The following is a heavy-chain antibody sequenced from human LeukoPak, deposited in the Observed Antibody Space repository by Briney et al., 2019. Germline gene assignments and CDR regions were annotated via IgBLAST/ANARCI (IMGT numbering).Heavy chain of an antibody. D-gene: IGHD2-2*01. CDR1: VYTFTVYY. CDR2: INPNSVGT. V-gene: IGHV1-2*04. Sequence: ASVQVSCKASVYTFTVYYMHWVRQAPGQGLEWSGWINPNSVGTNYAQKLQAWVTMTRDTSITTAYLELSRLRSDDTAVYYCARANIDCSSASCYAAAWGYNWFEPWGQGTLVTVSS. J-gene: IGHJ5*02. CDR3: ARANIDCSSASCYAAAWGYNWFEP.